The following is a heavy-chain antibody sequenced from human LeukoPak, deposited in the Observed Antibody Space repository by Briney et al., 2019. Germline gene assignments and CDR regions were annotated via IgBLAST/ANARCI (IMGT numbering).Heavy chain of an antibody. CDR2: IKSQTEGGTT. CDR3: TTDFWWFGAVSDH. Sequence: PGGSLRLSCAASGFTFSKAGMDWVRQAPGQGLEWVGRIKSQTEGGTTDYAAPVQGTFTITRDNSANMVYLQMMSLQTEATAVYSCTTDFWWFGAVSDHWGQGTLVTVSS. D-gene: IGHD3-10*01. V-gene: IGHV3-15*01. J-gene: IGHJ4*02. CDR1: GFTFSKAG.